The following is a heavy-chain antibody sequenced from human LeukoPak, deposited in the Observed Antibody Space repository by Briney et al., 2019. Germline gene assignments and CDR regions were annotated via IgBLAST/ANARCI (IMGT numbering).Heavy chain of an antibody. J-gene: IGHJ5*02. CDR2: IKEDGSEK. V-gene: IGHV3-7*03. D-gene: IGHD3-3*02. CDR3: AKSGSSVFWS. Sequence: GGSLRLSCAASGFTFTNHWMSWVRQAPGKGLEWVANIKEDGSEKYYVDSVKGRFTVSRDNVKNSLFLRMNSLRVDDTAVYYCAKSGSSVFWSWGQGTLVTVSP. CDR1: GFTFTNHW.